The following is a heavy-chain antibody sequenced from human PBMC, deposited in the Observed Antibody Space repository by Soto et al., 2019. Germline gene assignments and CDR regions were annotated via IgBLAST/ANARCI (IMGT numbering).Heavy chain of an antibody. J-gene: IGHJ4*02. Sequence: PGGSLRLSCAASGFTVSNNYMTWVRQAPGKGLEWVPVMYSGGTATSYADSVKGRFTVSRDNSKNTVSLQLDSLKADDTAVYYCARGVPVGAIGRFYFDSWGQGTLVTVSS. CDR1: GFTVSNNY. V-gene: IGHV3-53*01. D-gene: IGHD1-26*01. CDR3: ARGVPVGAIGRFYFDS. CDR2: MYSGGTAT.